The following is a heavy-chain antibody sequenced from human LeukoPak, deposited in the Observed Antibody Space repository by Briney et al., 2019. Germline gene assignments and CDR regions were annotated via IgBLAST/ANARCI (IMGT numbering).Heavy chain of an antibody. D-gene: IGHD6-19*01. J-gene: IGHJ4*02. V-gene: IGHV3-30-3*01. CDR2: ISYDGSNK. CDR1: GFTFSSYA. Sequence: GGSLRLSCAASGFTFSSYAMHWVRQAPGKGLEWVAVISYDGSNKYYADSVKGRFTISRDNSKNTLYLQMNSLRAEDTAVYYCASGSSGWYAPFDYWGQGTLVTVSS. CDR3: ASGSSGWYAPFDY.